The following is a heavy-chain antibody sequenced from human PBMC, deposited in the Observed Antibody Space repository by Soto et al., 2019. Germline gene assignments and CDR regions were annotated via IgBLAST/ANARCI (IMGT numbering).Heavy chain of an antibody. CDR2: LDGAGGST. J-gene: IGHJ6*02. V-gene: IGHV3-23*01. D-gene: IGHD3-10*01. CDR1: GFTFIDYA. Sequence: PGWSLGLCCLSSGFTFIDYAMTWVRHVPGRGLEWVASLDGAGGSTYYADSVRGRFTISRDNSQNTLFLQMKRLTVDDTAIYYCAAPRDEYGSGVSWFTYGMDIWGQGTTVTVSS. CDR3: AAPRDEYGSGVSWFTYGMDI.